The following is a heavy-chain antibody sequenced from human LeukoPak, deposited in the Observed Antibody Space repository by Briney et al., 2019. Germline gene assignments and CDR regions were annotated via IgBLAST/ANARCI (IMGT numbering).Heavy chain of an antibody. V-gene: IGHV3-53*01. D-gene: IGHD3-10*01. Sequence: PGGSLRLSCAVSGFAVSSNYMNWVRQAPGKGLEWVSVLYSGGTTHYAESVKGRFTISRDNSKNTLYLQMNSLRAEDTAVYYCARGPHYNDRGWGQGTLVTVSS. J-gene: IGHJ4*02. CDR2: LYSGGTT. CDR1: GFAVSSNY. CDR3: ARGPHYNDRG.